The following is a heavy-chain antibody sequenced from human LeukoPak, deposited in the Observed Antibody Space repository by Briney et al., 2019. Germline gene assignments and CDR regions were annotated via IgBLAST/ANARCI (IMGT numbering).Heavy chain of an antibody. D-gene: IGHD5-24*01. CDR1: GYTFTNYA. CDR2: INAGNGNT. J-gene: IGHJ6*02. CDR3: ARSVRPVEPKGYHYGMDV. Sequence: GASVKVSCKASGYTFTNYAIHWVRQAPGQRLEWMGWINAGNGNTEYSQNLQDRVTITADESTSTAYMELSSLRSEDTAVYYCARSVRPVEPKGYHYGMDVWGQGTTVTVSS. V-gene: IGHV1-3*01.